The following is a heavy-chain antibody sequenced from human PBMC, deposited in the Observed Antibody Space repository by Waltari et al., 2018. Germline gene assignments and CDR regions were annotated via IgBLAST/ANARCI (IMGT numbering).Heavy chain of an antibody. D-gene: IGHD3-10*01. CDR2: IYHSGST. CDR3: ARNGARSMVQGVIITLDY. CDR1: GGSISSSNW. Sequence: QVQLQESGPGLVKPSGTLSLTCAVSGGSISSSNWWSWVRQPPGKGLEWIGEIYHSGSTNDDPSLKRRVTISVDKSKNQFSLKLSSVTAADTAVYYCARNGARSMVQGVIITLDYWGQGTLVTVSS. J-gene: IGHJ4*02. V-gene: IGHV4-4*02.